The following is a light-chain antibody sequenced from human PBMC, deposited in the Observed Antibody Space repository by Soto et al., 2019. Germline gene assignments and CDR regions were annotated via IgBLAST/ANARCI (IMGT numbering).Light chain of an antibody. Sequence: QSVLTQPASVSGSPGQSITISCTGTSSDVGNYKYVSWYQQHPGKAPKLMIYEVSNRPSGVSNRFSGSKSGNTASLTISGLQAEDETDYYCAAWDDSLNGHVFGTGTKLTVL. J-gene: IGLJ1*01. CDR2: EVS. CDR3: AAWDDSLNGHV. CDR1: SSDVGNYKY. V-gene: IGLV2-14*01.